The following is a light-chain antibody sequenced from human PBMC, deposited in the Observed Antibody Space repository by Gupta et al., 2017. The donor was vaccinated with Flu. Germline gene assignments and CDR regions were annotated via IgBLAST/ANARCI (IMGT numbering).Light chain of an antibody. CDR3: CSYAGSYTWV. V-gene: IGLV2-11*01. J-gene: IGLJ2*01. CDR2: DVT. Sequence: QSALTQPRSVSGSPGQSVPISCTGTSSDVGAYKYVSWYQQHPGKAPKLIIYDVTKRPSGVPDRFSGSKSGNTASLTISGLQADDESEYYCCSYAGSYTWVFGGGTKMTVL. CDR1: SSDVGAYKY.